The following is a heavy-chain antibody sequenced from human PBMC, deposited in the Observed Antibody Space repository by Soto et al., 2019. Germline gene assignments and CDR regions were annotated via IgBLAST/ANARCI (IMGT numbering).Heavy chain of an antibody. CDR3: AVSVGYCSSTSCYGSDWFDP. CDR2: IIPIFGTA. CDR1: GGTFSSYA. V-gene: IGHV1-69*05. Sequence: SVKVSCKASGGTFSSYAISWVRQAPGQGLEWMGGIIPIFGTANYAQKFQGRVTMTRNTSISTAYMELSSLRSEDTAVYYCAVSVGYCSSTSCYGSDWFDPWGQGTLVTVSS. D-gene: IGHD2-2*01. J-gene: IGHJ5*02.